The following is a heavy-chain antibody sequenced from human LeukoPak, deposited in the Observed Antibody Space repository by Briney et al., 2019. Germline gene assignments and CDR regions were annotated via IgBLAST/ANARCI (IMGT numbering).Heavy chain of an antibody. CDR2: ISYDGSNK. J-gene: IGHJ4*02. CDR1: GFTFSSYA. D-gene: IGHD5-18*01. Sequence: GGSLRLSCAASGFTFSSYAMHGVRQAPGKGLEWVAVISYDGSNKYCADSVKGRFTISRDNSKNTLYLQMNSLRAEDTAVYYCARDGAIQLWPNFDYWGQGTLVTVSS. V-gene: IGHV3-30-3*01. CDR3: ARDGAIQLWPNFDY.